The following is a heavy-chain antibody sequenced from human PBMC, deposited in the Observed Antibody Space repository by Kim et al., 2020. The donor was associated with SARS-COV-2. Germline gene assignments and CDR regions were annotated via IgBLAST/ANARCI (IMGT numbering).Heavy chain of an antibody. Sequence: GGSLRLSCAASGFTFTHYGMHWVRQAPGKVLEWVAIISYDGSNQYYADSLKGRFTISRDNSKNTLFLQMNSLRPEDTAVYYCAKSATTMVRFFYYYGMDVWGQGTTVTVSS. CDR3: AKSATTMVRFFYYYGMDV. CDR2: ISYDGSNQ. D-gene: IGHD3-10*01. CDR1: GFTFTHYG. J-gene: IGHJ6*02. V-gene: IGHV3-30*18.